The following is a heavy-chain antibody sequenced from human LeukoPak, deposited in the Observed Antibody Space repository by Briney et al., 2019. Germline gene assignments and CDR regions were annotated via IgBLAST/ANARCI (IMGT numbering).Heavy chain of an antibody. Sequence: SETLSLTCTVSGGSISSGGYYWSWIRQHPGKGLEWIGYIYYSGSTYYNPSLKGRVTISVDTSKNQFSLKLNSVTAADTAVYYCARAPTGYYDSSGLDYWGQGTLVTVSS. J-gene: IGHJ4*02. CDR1: GGSISSGGYY. D-gene: IGHD3-22*01. CDR2: IYYSGST. CDR3: ARAPTGYYDSSGLDY. V-gene: IGHV4-31*03.